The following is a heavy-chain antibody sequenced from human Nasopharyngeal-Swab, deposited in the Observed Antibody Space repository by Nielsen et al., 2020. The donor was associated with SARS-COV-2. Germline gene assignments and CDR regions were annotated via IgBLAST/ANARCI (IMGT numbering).Heavy chain of an antibody. V-gene: IGHV1-46*01. D-gene: IGHD4-17*01. J-gene: IGHJ4*02. CDR3: ARDLGYGDYGGGFDY. Sequence: WVRPATGQGPEWMGIINPSGGRTSYAQKFQGRVTMTRDTSTSTVYMELSSLRSEDPAVYYCARDLGYGDYGGGFDYWGQGTLVTVSS. CDR2: INPSGGRT.